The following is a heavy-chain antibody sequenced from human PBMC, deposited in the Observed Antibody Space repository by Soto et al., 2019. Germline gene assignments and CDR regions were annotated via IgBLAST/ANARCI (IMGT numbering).Heavy chain of an antibody. CDR2: ITSNGGTT. CDR3: VKEAEVTGTWRVDY. D-gene: IGHD6-19*01. CDR1: GFIFSSYS. Sequence: EVQLVESGGGLVQPGESLRLSCSVFGFIFSSYSMHWVRQAPGKGLEYVSAITSNGGTTYYADSVKGRFTISRDNSKNTLYLQMSSLRPEDTAVYYCVKEAEVTGTWRVDYWGQGTLVTVSS. V-gene: IGHV3-64D*08. J-gene: IGHJ4*02.